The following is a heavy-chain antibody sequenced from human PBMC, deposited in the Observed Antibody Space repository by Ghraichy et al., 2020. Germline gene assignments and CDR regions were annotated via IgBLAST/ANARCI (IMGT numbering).Heavy chain of an antibody. CDR3: ARGHRGDGYYGSGSYFYGMDV. CDR1: GGSFSGYY. D-gene: IGHD3-10*01. J-gene: IGHJ6*02. Sequence: SQTLSLTCAVYGGSFSGYYWSWIRQPPWKGLEWIGEINHSGSTNYNPSLKSRVTISVDTSKNQFSLKLSSVTAADTAVYYCARGHRGDGYYGSGSYFYGMDVWGQGTTVTDSS. V-gene: IGHV4-34*01. CDR2: INHSGST.